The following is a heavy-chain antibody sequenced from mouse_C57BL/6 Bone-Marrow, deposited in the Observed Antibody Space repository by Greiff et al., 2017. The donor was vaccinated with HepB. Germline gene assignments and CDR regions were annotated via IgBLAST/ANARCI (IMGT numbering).Heavy chain of an antibody. CDR2: SRNKANDYTT. CDR3: ARDAYDYGSSYRYFDV. CDR1: GFTFSDFY. D-gene: IGHD1-1*01. V-gene: IGHV7-1*01. Sequence: EVQRVDSGGGLVQSGRSLRLSCATSGFTFSDFYMEWVRQAPGKGLEWIAASRNKANDYTTEYSASVKGRFIVSRDTSQSILYLQMNALRAEDTAIYYCARDAYDYGSSYRYFDVWGTGTTVTVSS. J-gene: IGHJ1*03.